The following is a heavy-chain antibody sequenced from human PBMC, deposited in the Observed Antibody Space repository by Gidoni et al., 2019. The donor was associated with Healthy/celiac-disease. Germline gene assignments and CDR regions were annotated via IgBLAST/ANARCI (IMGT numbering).Heavy chain of an antibody. D-gene: IGHD3-10*02. Sequence: QVQLVESGGGVVQPGRSLRLSCAASGFTFSSYAMHWVRQAPGKGLEWVAVISYDGSNKYYADSVKGRFTISRDNSKNTLYLQMNSLRAEDTAVYYCARSTMSGPFGYWGQGTLVTVTS. CDR2: ISYDGSNK. CDR1: GFTFSSYA. CDR3: ARSTMSGPFGY. J-gene: IGHJ4*02. V-gene: IGHV3-30-3*01.